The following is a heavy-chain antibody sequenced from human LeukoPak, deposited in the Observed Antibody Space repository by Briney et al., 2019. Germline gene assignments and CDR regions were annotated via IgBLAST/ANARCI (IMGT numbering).Heavy chain of an antibody. CDR3: ARDFWSGYSPFFNY. J-gene: IGHJ4*02. Sequence: PGRSLRLFCAASGFTFSSYVMHWVRQAPGKGREWVAGIWYDGSNKYYADSVKGRFTISRDNSKNTLYLLMHSLIAEDTAVYYCARDFWSGYSPFFNYWGQGTLVTVSS. CDR1: GFTFSSYV. V-gene: IGHV3-33*01. D-gene: IGHD3-3*01. CDR2: IWYDGSNK.